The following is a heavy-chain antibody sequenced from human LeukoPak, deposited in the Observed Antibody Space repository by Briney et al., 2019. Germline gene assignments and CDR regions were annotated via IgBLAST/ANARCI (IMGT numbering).Heavy chain of an antibody. Sequence: ASVKVSCKASGGTFSSYAISWVRQAPGQGLEWMGGIIPIFGTANYAQKFQGRVTITADESTSTAYMELSSLRSEDTAVYYCARDGRPVVVPAAIVAGMHWFDPWGQGTQVTVSS. V-gene: IGHV1-69*13. CDR1: GGTFSSYA. CDR3: ARDGRPVVVPAAIVAGMHWFDP. J-gene: IGHJ5*02. CDR2: IIPIFGTA. D-gene: IGHD2-2*01.